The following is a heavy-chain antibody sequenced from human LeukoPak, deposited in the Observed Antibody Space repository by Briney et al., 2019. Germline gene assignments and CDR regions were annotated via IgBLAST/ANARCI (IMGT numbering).Heavy chain of an antibody. Sequence: PSETLSLTCTVSGGSISSSSYYWGWIRQPPGKGLEWIGSIYHSGSTYYNPSLKSRVTISVDTSKNQFSLKLSSVTAADTAVYYCARIRSLDVPSNWFDPWGQGTLVTVSS. CDR1: GGSISSSSYY. D-gene: IGHD2-2*01. CDR3: ARIRSLDVPSNWFDP. CDR2: IYHSGST. J-gene: IGHJ5*02. V-gene: IGHV4-39*01.